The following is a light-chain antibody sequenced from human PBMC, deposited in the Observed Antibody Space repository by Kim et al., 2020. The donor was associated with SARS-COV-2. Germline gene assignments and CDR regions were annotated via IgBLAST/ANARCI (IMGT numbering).Light chain of an antibody. CDR2: GTS. CDR3: PQSGSSPSYT. CDR1: QRVRCMY. Sequence: SRSERDHSSGRARQRVRCMYIVWNQQKQGQGPRLLIYGTSIRATGIPDRFSGSGSGTDFTLTINRLEAEDFAVYFCPQSGSSPSYTFGQGTKLEI. J-gene: IGKJ2*01. V-gene: IGKV3-20*01.